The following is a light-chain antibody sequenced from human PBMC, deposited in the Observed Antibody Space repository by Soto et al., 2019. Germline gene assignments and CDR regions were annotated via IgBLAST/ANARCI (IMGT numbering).Light chain of an antibody. V-gene: IGKV3-20*01. J-gene: IGKJ4*01. CDR2: AAS. Sequence: EIVLTQSPGTLSLSPGERATLSCRASQSLSSSYLAWYQQKPGQAPRLLIYAASSRATGIPDRFGGSGSGTDFTLTISRLEPEDFAVYYCQQYGSSPLTFGGGIKVEIK. CDR1: QSLSSSY. CDR3: QQYGSSPLT.